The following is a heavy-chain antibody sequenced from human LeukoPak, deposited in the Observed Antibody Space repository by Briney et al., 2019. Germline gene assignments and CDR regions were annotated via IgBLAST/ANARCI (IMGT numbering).Heavy chain of an antibody. D-gene: IGHD3-10*01. CDR2: ISAYNGIT. V-gene: IGHV1-18*01. CDR1: GYTFTSYG. Sequence: GASVKVSCKAPGYTFTSYGISWVRQAPGQGLEWMGWISAYNGITNYAQKLQGRVTMTTDTSTSTAYMELRSLRSDDTAVYYCARVGPYGSGAPPAPWGQGTLVTVSS. J-gene: IGHJ5*02. CDR3: ARVGPYGSGAPPAP.